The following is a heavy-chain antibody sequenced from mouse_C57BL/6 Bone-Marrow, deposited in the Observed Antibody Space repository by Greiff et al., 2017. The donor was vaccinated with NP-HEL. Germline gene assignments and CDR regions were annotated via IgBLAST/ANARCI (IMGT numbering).Heavy chain of an antibody. Sequence: QVQLQQSGAELVRPGASVKLSCKASGYTFTDYYINWVKQRPGQGLEWIARIYPGSGNTYYNEKFKGKATLTAENSSSTAYMQLSSLTSEDSAVYFCARSLLWLRDYFDYWGQGTTLTVSS. CDR2: IYPGSGNT. J-gene: IGHJ2*01. CDR1: GYTFTDYY. D-gene: IGHD2-2*01. CDR3: ARSLLWLRDYFDY. V-gene: IGHV1-76*01.